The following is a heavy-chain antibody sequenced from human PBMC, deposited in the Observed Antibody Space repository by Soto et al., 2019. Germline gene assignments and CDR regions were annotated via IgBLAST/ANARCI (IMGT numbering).Heavy chain of an antibody. CDR3: ARQGGYCSSTSCCYGMDV. V-gene: IGHV3-30*03. CDR1: GFTFSSYG. J-gene: IGHJ6*02. D-gene: IGHD2-2*01. Sequence: QVQLVESGGGVVQPGRSLRLSCAASGFTFSSYGMHWVRQAPGKGLEWVAVISYDGSNKYYADSVKGRFTISRDNSKNTLNVQMNRLRAEDTAVYYCARQGGYCSSTSCCYGMDVWGQGTTVTVSS. CDR2: ISYDGSNK.